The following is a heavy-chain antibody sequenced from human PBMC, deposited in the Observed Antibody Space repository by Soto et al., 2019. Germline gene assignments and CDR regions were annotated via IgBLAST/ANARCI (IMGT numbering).Heavy chain of an antibody. CDR3: TTARWYTYYFDY. Sequence: GGSLRLSCAASGFTFSNAWMSWVRQAPGKGLEWVGRIKTKTDGGTTDYAAPVKGRFTISRDDSKDTLYLQMNSLKTEDTAVYYCTTARWYTYYFDYWGQGTLVTVSS. D-gene: IGHD2-2*02. J-gene: IGHJ4*02. V-gene: IGHV3-15*01. CDR2: IKTKTDGGTT. CDR1: GFTFSNAW.